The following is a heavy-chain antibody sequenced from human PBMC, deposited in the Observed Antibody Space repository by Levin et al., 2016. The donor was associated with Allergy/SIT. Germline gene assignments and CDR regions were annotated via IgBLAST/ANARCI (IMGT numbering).Heavy chain of an antibody. CDR3: ARIPQYYYGSGSYPYYYYYGMDV. Sequence: WIRQPPGKALEWLALIDWDDDKYYSTSLKTRLTISKDTSKNQVVLTMTNMDPVDTATYYCARIPQYYYGSGSYPYYYYYGMDVWGQGTTVTVSS. CDR2: IDWDDDK. D-gene: IGHD3-10*01. V-gene: IGHV2-70*01. J-gene: IGHJ6*02.